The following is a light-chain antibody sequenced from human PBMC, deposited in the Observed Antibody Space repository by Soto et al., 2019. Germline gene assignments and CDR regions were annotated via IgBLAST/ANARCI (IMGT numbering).Light chain of an antibody. CDR3: QQYNSYPRT. V-gene: IGKV1-5*03. J-gene: IGKJ1*01. Sequence: DIQMAQSPSTLSASVGHRVTITCRASQSISSWLAWYQQKPGKAPKLLIYKASTLQNGVSSRFSGSASGTEFTLTISSLQPDDFATYYCQQYNSYPRTFGHVTTVEIK. CDR2: KAS. CDR1: QSISSW.